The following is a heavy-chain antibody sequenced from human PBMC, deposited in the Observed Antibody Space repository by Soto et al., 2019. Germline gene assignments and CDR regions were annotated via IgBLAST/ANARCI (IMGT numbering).Heavy chain of an antibody. CDR2: ISYDGSNT. Sequence: QVQLVESGGGVVQPGRSLTLSCAASGFTFSRFSMHWVRQAPGKGLAWVAVISYDGSNTHYAESVKGRFNISRDDSKNTVYLQMNNLRGEDSAVYYCARDHGMFLSYYYYGMDVWGQGTTVTVS. J-gene: IGHJ6*02. CDR3: ARDHGMFLSYYYYGMDV. CDR1: GFTFSRFS. D-gene: IGHD3-10*02. V-gene: IGHV3-30-3*01.